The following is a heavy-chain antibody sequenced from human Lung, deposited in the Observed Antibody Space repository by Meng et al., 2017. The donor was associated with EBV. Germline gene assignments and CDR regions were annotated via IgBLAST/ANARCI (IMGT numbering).Heavy chain of an antibody. CDR2: INPSGGST. J-gene: IGHJ4*02. Sequence: QVQLVQSGAEVKNPGASIKVSCKASGYTFTSYYIHWVRQAPGQGLEWMGVINPSGGSTTYSQKFQGRLTMTRDTSTSAVYMELSSLRSEDTAIYYCARSPLDGYNYHFDYWGQGTLVTVSS. CDR3: ARSPLDGYNYHFDY. D-gene: IGHD5-24*01. CDR1: GYTFTSYY. V-gene: IGHV1-46*01.